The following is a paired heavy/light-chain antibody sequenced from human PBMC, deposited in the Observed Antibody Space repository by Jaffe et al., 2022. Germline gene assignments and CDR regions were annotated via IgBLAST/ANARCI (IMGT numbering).Light chain of an antibody. Sequence: DIQMTQSPSSLSAFVGDRVTVTCRASQGISNSLAWYQQKPGKAPKLLLFAASTLESGVPSRFGGSGSGTDYTLTISSLQPEDFATYFCQQYYSTPHTFGQGTKLEIK. V-gene: IGKV1-NL1*01. CDR3: QQYYSTPHT. J-gene: IGKJ2*01. CDR2: AAS. CDR1: QGISNS.
Heavy chain of an antibody. CDR3: ARGIGYNYALRY. V-gene: IGHV1-46*01. J-gene: IGHJ4*02. Sequence: QVQLVQSGAEVKKPGASVRVSCKASGYAFTTYYIHYVRQAPGQGLEWMGMINPSGGSTTFAQRFQGRVTMTRDTSTSTVYMELSSLRSEDTGLYYCARGIGYNYALRYWGQGTLVTVSS. CDR1: GYAFTTYY. CDR2: INPSGGST. D-gene: IGHD5-18*01.